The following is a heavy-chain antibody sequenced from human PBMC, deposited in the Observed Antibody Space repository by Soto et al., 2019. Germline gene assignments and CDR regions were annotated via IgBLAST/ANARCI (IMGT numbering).Heavy chain of an antibody. CDR3: ARDALSRDSI. D-gene: IGHD3-22*01. CDR1: GGSISSGGYY. V-gene: IGHV4-31*03. J-gene: IGHJ1*01. Sequence: QVQLQESGPGLVKPSQTLSLTCTVSGGSISSGGYYWRWIRQHSGKGLEWIGYISYSGSTYYNPSLESRVTMSVDTSKSQFSLKLSSVTAADTAVSYCARDALSRDSIWGQGTLVTVSS. CDR2: ISYSGST.